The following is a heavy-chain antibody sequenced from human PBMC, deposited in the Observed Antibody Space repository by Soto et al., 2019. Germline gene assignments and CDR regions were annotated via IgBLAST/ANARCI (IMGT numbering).Heavy chain of an antibody. Sequence: ASVKVSCKTSGYTFSNYGITWVRQAPGQPLEWLGWISLYSDGTNYAQKFQGRVSMTTDTSTTTAYMELRSLRSDDTAVYYCARVVPVAEAWLGSWRELTLVIVCS. D-gene: IGHD2-2*01. CDR3: ARVVPVAEAWLGS. J-gene: IGHJ5*02. CDR2: ISLYSDGT. V-gene: IGHV1-18*01. CDR1: GYTFSNYG.